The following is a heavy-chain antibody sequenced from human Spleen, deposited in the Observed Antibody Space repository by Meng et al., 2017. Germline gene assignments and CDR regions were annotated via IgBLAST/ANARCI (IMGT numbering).Heavy chain of an antibody. CDR2: INAGNGNT. CDR1: GHTFTSYG. CDR3: ARSWMVQGNWFDR. D-gene: IGHD6-19*01. V-gene: IGHV1-3*01. Sequence: QVQPVQSGPEVKRPGASVKVSCKASGHTFTSYGFHWVRQAPGQRLEWMGWINAGNGNTKYSQHFQGRVTITRDTSASTAYMELSSLRSEDTAVYYCARSWMVQGNWFDRWGQGTLVTVSS. J-gene: IGHJ5*02.